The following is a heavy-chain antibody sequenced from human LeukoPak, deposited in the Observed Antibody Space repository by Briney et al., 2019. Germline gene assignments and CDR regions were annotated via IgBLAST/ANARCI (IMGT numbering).Heavy chain of an antibody. D-gene: IGHD3-3*01. V-gene: IGHV1-18*01. CDR2: ISAYNGNT. CDR3: ARDFSPTYYDFWSGYYTDY. CDR1: GYTFSSYG. J-gene: IGHJ4*02. Sequence: ASVKVSCKASGYTFSSYGISWVRLAPGQGLEWMGWISAYNGNTKYAQKYQGRVTMTTDTSTSTAYMELRSLRSDDTAVYYCARDFSPTYYDFWSGYYTDYWGQGTLVTVSS.